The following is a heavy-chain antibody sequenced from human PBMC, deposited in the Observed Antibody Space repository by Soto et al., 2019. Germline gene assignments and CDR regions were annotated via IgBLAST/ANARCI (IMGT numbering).Heavy chain of an antibody. J-gene: IGHJ4*02. Sequence: QVQLVQSGAEVKKPGASVKVSCKASGYTFTSYGLGWVRQAPGQGLEWMGWISPYNGNTNYAQKLQGRVTMTTDTSTSTAYMALRSLSSDDTAVYYCASSSIGFGELWGYWGQGTLVTVSS. V-gene: IGHV1-18*01. CDR2: ISPYNGNT. CDR1: GYTFTSYG. CDR3: ASSSIGFGELWGY. D-gene: IGHD3-10*01.